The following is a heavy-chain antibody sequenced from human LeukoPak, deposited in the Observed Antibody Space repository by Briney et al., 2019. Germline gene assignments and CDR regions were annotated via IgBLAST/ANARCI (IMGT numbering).Heavy chain of an antibody. J-gene: IGHJ4*02. CDR1: GFTFDDYC. D-gene: IGHD2-15*01. CDR2: INWNGGST. V-gene: IGHV3-20*04. Sequence: GGSLRLSCAASGFTFDDYCMSWVRQAPGKGLEWVSGINWNGGSTGYADSVKGRFTISRDNDKNSLYLQMNSLTAEDTALYYCAREWWDPDHYFAYWGQGTLVTVSS. CDR3: AREWWDPDHYFAY.